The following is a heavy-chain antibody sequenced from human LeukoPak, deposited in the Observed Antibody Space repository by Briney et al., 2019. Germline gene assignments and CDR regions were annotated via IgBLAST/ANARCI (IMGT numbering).Heavy chain of an antibody. Sequence: SETLSLTCTVYGDSISSYYWSWIRQPPGKGLEWIGYIYYSGGTDYNPSLKSRVTISVDTSKNQFSLKLRSVTAADTAVYYCARHVTISGPYDASDIWGQGTMVTVSP. CDR2: IYYSGGT. CDR1: GDSISSYY. V-gene: IGHV4-59*08. D-gene: IGHD5-24*01. J-gene: IGHJ3*02. CDR3: ARHVTISGPYDASDI.